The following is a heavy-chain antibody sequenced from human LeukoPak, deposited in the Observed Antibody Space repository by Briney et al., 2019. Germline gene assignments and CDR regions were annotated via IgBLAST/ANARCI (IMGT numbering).Heavy chain of an antibody. D-gene: IGHD3-22*01. V-gene: IGHV1-69*13. J-gene: IGHJ4*02. CDR2: IIPIFGTA. Sequence: ASVKVSCKASGGTFISYAISWVRQAPGQGLEWMGGIIPIFGTANYAQKFQGRVTITADESTSTAYMELSSLRSEDTAVYYCARADYYDSSGYYFDFGYFDYWGQGTLVTVSS. CDR1: GGTFISYA. CDR3: ARADYYDSSGYYFDFGYFDY.